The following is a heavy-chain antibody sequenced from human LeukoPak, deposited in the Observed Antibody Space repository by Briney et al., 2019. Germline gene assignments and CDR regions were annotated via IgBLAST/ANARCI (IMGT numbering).Heavy chain of an antibody. D-gene: IGHD3-22*01. Sequence: SETLSLTCTVSGGSISSYYWSWIRQPAGKGLEWIGRIYSSGSTNYNPSLKSRVTMSVDTSKNQFSLKLRSATAADTAVYYCAREVRSSGYSLDYWGQGTLVTVSS. CDR1: GGSISSYY. CDR3: AREVRSSGYSLDY. CDR2: IYSSGST. J-gene: IGHJ4*02. V-gene: IGHV4-4*07.